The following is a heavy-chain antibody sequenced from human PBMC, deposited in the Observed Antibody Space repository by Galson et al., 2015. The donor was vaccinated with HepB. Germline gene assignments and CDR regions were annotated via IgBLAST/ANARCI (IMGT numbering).Heavy chain of an antibody. CDR1: GFTFSSYG. V-gene: IGHV3-33*08. CDR2: MWYDGSNK. Sequence: SLRLSCAASGFTFSSYGMHWVRQAPGKGLEWVAVMWYDGSNKYYADSVKGRFTISRDNSKNTLYLQMNSLRAEDTAVYYCARPLRGVVITTALGYWGQGTLVTVSS. J-gene: IGHJ4*02. D-gene: IGHD3-22*01. CDR3: ARPLRGVVITTALGY.